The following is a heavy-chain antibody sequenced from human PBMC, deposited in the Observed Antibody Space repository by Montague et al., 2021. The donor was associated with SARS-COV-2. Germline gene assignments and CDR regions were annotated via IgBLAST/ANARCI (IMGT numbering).Heavy chain of an antibody. CDR3: VKDYCDPNTVCSGVFFDY. CDR2: IIEPGGAA. J-gene: IGHJ4*02. CDR1: GFPFSIYS. Sequence: SLRLSCAASGFPFSIYSMSWVRQAPGEGLEWVSRIIEPGGAALYADSVKGRFTIFRDRSTDKLYLQMNSLRAEDTALYYCVKDYCDPNTVCSGVFFDYWGQGILVTVSS. D-gene: IGHD2-21*01. V-gene: IGHV3-23*01.